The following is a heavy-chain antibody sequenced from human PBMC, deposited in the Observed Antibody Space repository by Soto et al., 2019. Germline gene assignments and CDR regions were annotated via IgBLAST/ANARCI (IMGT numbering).Heavy chain of an antibody. D-gene: IGHD3-22*01. CDR3: ARGGADHYCDGTGYYQLDS. CDR2: IYPDDSDT. CDR1: GYSFTTYW. J-gene: IGHJ4*02. V-gene: IGHV5-51*01. Sequence: PEEALKISCQGSGYSFTTYWIVWVRKMPGKGLECMVVIYPDDSDTIFGPSSQGQVSISGDKSISTAYLQWSSLKASDTAMYYCARGGADHYCDGTGYYQLDSWGQGPLVTVSS.